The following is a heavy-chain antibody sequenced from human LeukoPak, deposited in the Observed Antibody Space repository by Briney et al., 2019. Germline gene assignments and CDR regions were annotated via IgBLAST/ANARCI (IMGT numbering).Heavy chain of an antibody. D-gene: IGHD4-17*01. CDR2: ISYSGST. Sequence: SETLSLTCTVSGDSISSSSYYWGWIRQPPGKGLEWIGSISYSGSTYYNPSLKSRVTTSADTSKNEFSLKLSSVTAADTAVYYCARAGTNLGDYDYWGQGTLVTVSS. CDR1: GDSISSSSYY. J-gene: IGHJ4*02. CDR3: ARAGTNLGDYDY. V-gene: IGHV4-39*07.